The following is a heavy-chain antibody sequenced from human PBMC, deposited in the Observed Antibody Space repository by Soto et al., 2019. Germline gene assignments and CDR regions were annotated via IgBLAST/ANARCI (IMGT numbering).Heavy chain of an antibody. CDR2: ISGSGGST. CDR1: GFTFSSYA. J-gene: IGHJ4*02. V-gene: IGHV3-23*01. Sequence: GSLRLSCAASGFTFSSYAMSWVRQAPGQGLEWVSAISGSGGSTYYADSVKGRFTISRDNSKNTLYLQMNSLRAEDSSVYYCAKGDKLEQFYFDYWGQGTLVTVSS. CDR3: AKGDKLEQFYFDY. D-gene: IGHD1-1*01.